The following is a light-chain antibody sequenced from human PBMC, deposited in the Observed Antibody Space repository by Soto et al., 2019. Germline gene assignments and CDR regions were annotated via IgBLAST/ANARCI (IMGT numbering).Light chain of an antibody. CDR2: SVS. J-gene: IGLJ1*01. CDR1: SSDVGGYNY. V-gene: IGLV2-14*03. Sequence: QSALTQPASVSGSPGQSITISCTGTSSDVGGYNYVSWYQQHPGKAPKLMIYSVSNRPSGVCNRFSGSKSGNTASLTISGLQAEDEADYYCISYTVSRSYVFGTGTELTVL. CDR3: ISYTVSRSYV.